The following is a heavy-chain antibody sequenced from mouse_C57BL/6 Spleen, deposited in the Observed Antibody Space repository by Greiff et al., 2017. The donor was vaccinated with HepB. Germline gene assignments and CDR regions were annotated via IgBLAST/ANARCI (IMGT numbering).Heavy chain of an antibody. D-gene: IGHD1-1*01. CDR2: IDPSDSET. CDR1: GYTFTSYW. V-gene: IGHV1-52*01. Sequence: QVQLKQPGAELVRPGSSVKLSCKASGYTFTSYWMHWVKQRPIQGLEWIGNIDPSDSETHYNQKFKDKATLTVDKSSSTAYMQLSSLTSEDSAVYYCARGNYGSSSAGFAYWGQGTLVTVSA. CDR3: ARGNYGSSSAGFAY. J-gene: IGHJ3*01.